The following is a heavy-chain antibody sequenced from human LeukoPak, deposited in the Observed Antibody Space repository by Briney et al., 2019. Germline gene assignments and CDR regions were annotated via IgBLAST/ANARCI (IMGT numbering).Heavy chain of an antibody. J-gene: IGHJ3*02. CDR3: ANLWTPYAFDI. CDR2: IKQDGSEK. CDR1: GFTFSNYW. D-gene: IGHD1-1*01. Sequence: GGSLRLSCAASGFTFSNYWMSWVRQAPGKRLEWVANIKQDGSEKYYVDSVKGRFSISRDNAKNSLYLQMNSLRAEDAAVYYCANLWTPYAFDIWGQGTMVTVSS. V-gene: IGHV3-7*03.